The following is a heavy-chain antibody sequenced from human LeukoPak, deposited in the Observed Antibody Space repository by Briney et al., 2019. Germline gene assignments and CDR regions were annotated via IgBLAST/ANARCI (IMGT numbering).Heavy chain of an antibody. V-gene: IGHV4-39*01. Sequence: SETLSLTCTVSGGSIYSRSYYWSWIRQPPGKGLEWIGSIYYSGSTYYNPSLKSRVTISVDTSKNQFSLKLSSVTAADTAVYYCARRQHLYDFWSGYGYWGQGTLVTVSS. CDR2: IYYSGST. J-gene: IGHJ4*02. CDR1: GGSIYSRSYY. D-gene: IGHD3-3*01. CDR3: ARRQHLYDFWSGYGY.